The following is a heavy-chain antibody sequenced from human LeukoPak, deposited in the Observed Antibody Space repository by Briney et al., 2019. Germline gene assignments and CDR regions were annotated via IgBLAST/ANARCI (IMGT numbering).Heavy chain of an antibody. V-gene: IGHV4-34*01. CDR2: INHSGST. D-gene: IGHD5-24*01. CDR3: AREMATIYAFDI. CDR1: GGSFSGYY. J-gene: IGHJ3*02. Sequence: NPSETLSLTFAVYGGSFSGYYWSWIRQPPGKGLEWIGEINHSGSTNYNPSLKGPVTISVDTSKNQFSLKLSSVTAADTAVYYCAREMATIYAFDIWGQGTMVTVSS.